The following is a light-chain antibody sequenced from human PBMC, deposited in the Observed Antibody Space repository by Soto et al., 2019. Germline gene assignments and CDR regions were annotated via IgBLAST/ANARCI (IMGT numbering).Light chain of an antibody. Sequence: EIVMTQSPATLSLSPGERATLSCRASQTVSSSYLSWYQQKPGQAPRLLICGTSTRATGIPARFSGSGSGTDFTLTISSLQPEDFAVYYCQQDYNLPWTFGQGTKVEIK. J-gene: IGKJ1*01. CDR3: QQDYNLPWT. CDR1: QTVSSSY. CDR2: GTS. V-gene: IGKV3D-7*01.